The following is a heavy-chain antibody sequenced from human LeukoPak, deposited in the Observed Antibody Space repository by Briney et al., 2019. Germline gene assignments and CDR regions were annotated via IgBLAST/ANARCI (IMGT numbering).Heavy chain of an antibody. J-gene: IGHJ5*02. Sequence: PSETLSLTCTVSGGSISSGDYYWSWIRQTPGRGLEWIGNIHHSGTTYSNPSLKSQVTMSLDTSKNQFSLNLTSVTAADTAVYYCVRGKVFEPWGQGALVTVSS. CDR1: GGSISSGDYY. V-gene: IGHV4-30-4*01. CDR3: VRGKVFEP. CDR2: IHHSGTT.